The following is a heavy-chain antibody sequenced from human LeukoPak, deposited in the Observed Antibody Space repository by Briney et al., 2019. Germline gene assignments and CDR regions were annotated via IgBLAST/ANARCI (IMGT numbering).Heavy chain of an antibody. CDR3: AKDLGTYDYVWGNFDY. V-gene: IGHV3-30*18. J-gene: IGHJ4*02. CDR2: ISYDGSNK. CDR1: GFTFSSYG. Sequence: GGSLRLSCAASGFTFSSYGMLWVRQAPGKGLEWVADISYDGSNKYYADSVKGRFTISRDNSKNTLYLQMNSLRAEDTAVYYCAKDLGTYDYVWGNFDYWGQGTLVTVSS. D-gene: IGHD3-16*01.